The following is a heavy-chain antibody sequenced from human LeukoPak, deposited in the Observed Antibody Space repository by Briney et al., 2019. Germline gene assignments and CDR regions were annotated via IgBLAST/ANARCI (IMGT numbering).Heavy chain of an antibody. Sequence: SETPSLTCAVYGGSFSGYYWSWIRQPPGKGLEWIGEINHSGSTNYNPSLKSRVTISVDTSKNQFSLKLSSVTAADTAVYYCASSYGDYPYFDYWGQGTLVTVSS. V-gene: IGHV4-34*01. CDR3: ASSYGDYPYFDY. J-gene: IGHJ4*02. CDR2: INHSGST. D-gene: IGHD4-17*01. CDR1: GGSFSGYY.